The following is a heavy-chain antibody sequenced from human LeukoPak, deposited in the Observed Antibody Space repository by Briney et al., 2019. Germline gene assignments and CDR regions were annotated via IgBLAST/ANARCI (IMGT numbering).Heavy chain of an antibody. V-gene: IGHV3-7*01. J-gene: IGHJ4*02. D-gene: IGHD5-18*01. CDR1: GFTFSSYW. Sequence: GGSLRLSCAASGFTFSSYWMSWVRQAPGKGLEWVANIKLDGSEKNYLDSVKGRFTISRGNAKNSLYLQMNSLRTEDMAVYYCARDTGHNYALDYWGQGTLVTVSS. CDR2: IKLDGSEK. CDR3: ARDTGHNYALDY.